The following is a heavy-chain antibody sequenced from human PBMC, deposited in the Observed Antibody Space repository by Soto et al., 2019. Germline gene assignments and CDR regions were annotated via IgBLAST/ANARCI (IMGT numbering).Heavy chain of an antibody. CDR3: AKSSLGYCSGGSCYVY. J-gene: IGHJ4*02. D-gene: IGHD2-15*01. CDR1: GFTFSSYA. V-gene: IGHV3-23*01. CDR2: ISGSGGST. Sequence: EVQLLESGGGLVQPGGSLRLSCAASGFTFSSYAMSWVRQAPGKGLEWVSAISGSGGSTYYADSVKGRFTISRDNSKNTLYLQMNSLRAEDTALYYCAKSSLGYCSGGSCYVYWGQGTLVTVSS.